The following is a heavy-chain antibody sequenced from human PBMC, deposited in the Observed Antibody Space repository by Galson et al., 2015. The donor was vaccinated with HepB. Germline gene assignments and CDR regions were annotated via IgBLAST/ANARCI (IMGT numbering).Heavy chain of an antibody. CDR3: AKSSGGYFDS. CDR1: GFNSSIFW. Sequence: LRLSCAGSGFNSSIFWMSWVRQAPGKGLEWVANIKQDGREKYYVGPVKGRFTISRDNAGNSLYLQMNSLRGEDTALYYCAKSSGGYFDSWGQGILVTVSS. CDR2: IKQDGREK. V-gene: IGHV3-7*01. D-gene: IGHD1-26*01. J-gene: IGHJ4*02.